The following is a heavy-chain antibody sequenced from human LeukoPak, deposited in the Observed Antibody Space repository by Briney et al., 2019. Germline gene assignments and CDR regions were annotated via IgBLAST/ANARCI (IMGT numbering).Heavy chain of an antibody. V-gene: IGHV3-23*01. CDR2: ISGTGGST. J-gene: IGHJ4*02. CDR3: ARVGATGSFDY. CDR1: GFAFSSYA. Sequence: GGSLRLSCAASGFAFSSYAMSWVRQAPGKGLEWVSAISGTGGSTYYADSVKGRFTISRDNSKNTLYLQMNSLRAEDTAVYYCARVGATGSFDYWGQGTLVTVSS. D-gene: IGHD1-26*01.